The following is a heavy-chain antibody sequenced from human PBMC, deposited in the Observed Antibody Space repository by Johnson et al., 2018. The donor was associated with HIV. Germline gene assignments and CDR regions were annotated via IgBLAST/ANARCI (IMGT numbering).Heavy chain of an antibody. Sequence: VQLVESGGGMVQPGRSLRLSCAASGFAFSSYAMHWVRQAPGKGLEFVSYISSSGSSTYYIDSVKGRFTISRDNSENTLDLQMNNLRAEDTAVYYCARDPGLYYDIWVSAFDIWGQGTMVTVSS. CDR1: GFAFSSYA. J-gene: IGHJ3*02. D-gene: IGHD3/OR15-3a*01. CDR2: ISSSGSST. V-gene: IGHV3-48*01. CDR3: ARDPGLYYDIWVSAFDI.